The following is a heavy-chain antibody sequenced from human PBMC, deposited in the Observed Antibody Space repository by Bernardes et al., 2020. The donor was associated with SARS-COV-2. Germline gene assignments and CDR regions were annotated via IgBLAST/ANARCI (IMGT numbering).Heavy chain of an antibody. CDR3: AKRGGGTTGTANWLDS. CDR2: IGHDGTNE. V-gene: IGHV3-30*02. Sequence: GGSLRLSCAASGFTFTAYAMHWVRQAPGKGLEWVALIGHDGTNEYYGDSVKGRFTISRDNSKNTVYLQMNNLRPEDTAVYYCAKRGGGTTGTANWLDSWGQGTLVTISS. J-gene: IGHJ5*01. D-gene: IGHD1-1*01. CDR1: GFTFTAYA.